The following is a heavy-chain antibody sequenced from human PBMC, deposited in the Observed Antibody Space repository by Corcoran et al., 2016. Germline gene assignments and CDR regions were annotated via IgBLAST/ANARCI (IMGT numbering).Heavy chain of an antibody. J-gene: IGHJ4*02. D-gene: IGHD1-26*01. CDR2: IYYSGST. V-gene: IGHV4-61*01. Sequence: QVQLQESGPGLVKPSETLSLTCTVSGGSVSSGSYYWSWIRQPPGKGLEWIGYIYYSGSTNYNPSLKSRVTISVDTSKNQFSLKMSSVTAADTAVYYCARTLKLGATINYWGPGTLVTVSS. CDR1: GGSVSSGSYY. CDR3: ARTLKLGATINY.